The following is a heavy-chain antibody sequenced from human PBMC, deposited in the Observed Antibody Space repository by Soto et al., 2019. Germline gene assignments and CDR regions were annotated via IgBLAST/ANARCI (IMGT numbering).Heavy chain of an antibody. J-gene: IGHJ5*02. Sequence: ASVKFSCKASGYTFTSYYMHWVRQAPGQGLEWMGIINPSGGSTSYAQKFQGRVTMTRDTSTSTVYMELSSLRSEDTAVYYCARGRSYSSSWSQRRHNWFEPWGQGTLVTVSS. V-gene: IGHV1-46*01. CDR1: GYTFTSYY. CDR2: INPSGGST. D-gene: IGHD6-13*01. CDR3: ARGRSYSSSWSQRRHNWFEP.